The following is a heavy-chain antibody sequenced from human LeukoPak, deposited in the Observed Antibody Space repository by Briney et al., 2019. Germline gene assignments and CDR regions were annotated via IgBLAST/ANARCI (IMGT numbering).Heavy chain of an antibody. CDR2: IMPLFNTS. CDR1: GGTIINYV. V-gene: IGHV1-69*05. CDR3: ARVDRNHFYMDV. Sequence: GASVKVSCKATGGTIINYVITWVRQAPGQGLEWMGGIMPLFNTSNYAEHLKGRVTITTDESTSTAYMQLSSLRSEDTAVYYCARVDRNHFYMDVWGKGTTVTVSS. D-gene: IGHD3-10*01. J-gene: IGHJ6*03.